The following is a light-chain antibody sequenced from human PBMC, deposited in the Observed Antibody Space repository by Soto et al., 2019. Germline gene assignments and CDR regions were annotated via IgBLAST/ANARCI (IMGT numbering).Light chain of an antibody. V-gene: IGKV3-20*01. CDR1: QSVSSDY. CDR2: GAS. J-gene: IGKJ3*01. Sequence: EIVLTQSPGTLSLSPGEIATLSFRASQSVSSDYLVWYQQKPGQAPRLLIYGASRRATGIPDRFSGSGSGTDFILTISRLEPEDFAVYYCQHYDNSPPSVTFGPGTKVDIK. CDR3: QHYDNSPPSVT.